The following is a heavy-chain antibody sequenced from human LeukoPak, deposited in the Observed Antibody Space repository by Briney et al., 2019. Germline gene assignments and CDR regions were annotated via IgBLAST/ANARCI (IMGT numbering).Heavy chain of an antibody. CDR3: ARGSPTTVTTPVDY. J-gene: IGHJ4*02. Sequence: PGGSLSLSCAASGFTFSSYAMHWVRQAPGKGLEWVAVISYDGSNKYYGDSVKGRFTISRDNSKNTLYLQMNSLRAEDTAVYYCARGSPTTVTTPVDYWGQGTLVTVSS. CDR2: ISYDGSNK. CDR1: GFTFSSYA. V-gene: IGHV3-30*01. D-gene: IGHD4-11*01.